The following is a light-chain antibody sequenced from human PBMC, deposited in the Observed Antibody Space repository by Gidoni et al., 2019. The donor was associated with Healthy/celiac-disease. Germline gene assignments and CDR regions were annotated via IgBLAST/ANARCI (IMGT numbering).Light chain of an antibody. V-gene: IGLV2-14*01. CDR2: DVS. CDR3: SSYTSSSTPRV. CDR1: SSDVGGYSY. J-gene: IGLJ1*01. Sequence: QSALPQPASVSGSPGQSITISCPGTSSDVGGYSYVSWYQQHPGKAPKLMIYDVSNRPSGVSNRFSGSKSGNTASLTISGLQAEDEADYYCSSYTSSSTPRVFGTGTKVTVL.